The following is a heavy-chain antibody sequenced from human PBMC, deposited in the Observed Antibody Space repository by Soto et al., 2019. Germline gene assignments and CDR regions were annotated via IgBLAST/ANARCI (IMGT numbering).Heavy chain of an antibody. D-gene: IGHD3-9*01. Sequence: GGSLRLSCAASGFTFSSYGMHWVRQAPGKGLEWVAVISYDGSNKYYADSVKGRFTISRDNSKNTLYLQMNSLRAEDTAVYYCAKAGYIEQPPYGMDVWGQGTTVTVSS. CDR3: AKAGYIEQPPYGMDV. CDR2: ISYDGSNK. J-gene: IGHJ6*02. CDR1: GFTFSSYG. V-gene: IGHV3-30*18.